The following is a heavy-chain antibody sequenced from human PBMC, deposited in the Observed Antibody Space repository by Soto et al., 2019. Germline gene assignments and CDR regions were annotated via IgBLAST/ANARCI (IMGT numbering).Heavy chain of an antibody. V-gene: IGHV1-18*01. CDR1: NYTFTSYG. Sequence: ASVKVSCKASNYTFTSYGINWVRQAPGQGLEWMGSIDTLTGNTNYAQKLQGRVTMTADRSTSTAYMELRSLRSDDTAVYYCARDFYATPGFYFPLFWRQGPLVTVPP. CDR2: IDTLTGNT. CDR3: ARDFYATPGFYFPLF. J-gene: IGHJ4*02. D-gene: IGHD2-2*01.